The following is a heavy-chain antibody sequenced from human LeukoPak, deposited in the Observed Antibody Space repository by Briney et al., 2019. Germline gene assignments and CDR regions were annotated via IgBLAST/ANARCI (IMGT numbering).Heavy chain of an antibody. V-gene: IGHV3-30-3*01. J-gene: IGHJ4*02. Sequence: GRSLRLSCAASGFTFSSYAMHWVRQAPGKGLEWVAVISYDGSNKYYADSVKGRFTISRDNSKNTLYLQMNSLRAEDTAVYYCARDTGREDYYDSGGYDYWGLGTLVTVSS. CDR2: ISYDGSNK. CDR1: GFTFSSYA. D-gene: IGHD3-22*01. CDR3: ARDTGREDYYDSGGYDY.